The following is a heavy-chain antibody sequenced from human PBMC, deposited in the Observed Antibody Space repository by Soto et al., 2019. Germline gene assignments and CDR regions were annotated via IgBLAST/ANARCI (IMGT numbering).Heavy chain of an antibody. J-gene: IGHJ5*02. CDR1: GGSISSYY. CDR3: AREWTYYDSSGYFQDHFDP. D-gene: IGHD3-22*01. V-gene: IGHV4-30-4*08. Sequence: SETLSLTCTVSGGSISSYYWSWIRQPPGKGLEWIGYIYYSGSTYYNPSLKSRVTISVDTSKNQFSLKLSSVTAADTAVYYCAREWTYYDSSGYFQDHFDPWSQGTLVTVSS. CDR2: IYYSGST.